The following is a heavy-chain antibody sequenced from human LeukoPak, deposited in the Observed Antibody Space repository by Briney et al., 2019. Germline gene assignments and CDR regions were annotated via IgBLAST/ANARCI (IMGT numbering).Heavy chain of an antibody. CDR3: VPVTVTTSSLCLNY. Sequence: GGSLRLSCAASGFTFSGSAMHWVRQASGKGLEWVGRIRSKANSYATAYAASVKGRFTISRDDSKNTAYLQMNSLKTEDTAVYYCVPVTVTTSSLCLNYWGQGTLVTVSS. CDR2: IRSKANSYAT. D-gene: IGHD4-11*01. V-gene: IGHV3-73*01. J-gene: IGHJ4*02. CDR1: GFTFSGSA.